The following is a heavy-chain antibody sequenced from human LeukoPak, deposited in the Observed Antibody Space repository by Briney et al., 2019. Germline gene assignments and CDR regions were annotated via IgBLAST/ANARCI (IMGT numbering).Heavy chain of an antibody. CDR3: AHRRRWNYGDGFDP. CDR1: RFSPSPSAVG. J-gene: IGHJ5*02. CDR2: IYWDDDK. V-gene: IGHV2-5*02. Sequence: GPTLVKPTQILTQTRWYPRFSPSPSAVGVGWIRQPPAQALERLAIIYWDDDKRYSPYLKSRLTITKDTSKNQVVRTMTNMDPVDTAANYCAHRRRWNYGDGFDPWGQGTLVTVSS. D-gene: IGHD4-17*01.